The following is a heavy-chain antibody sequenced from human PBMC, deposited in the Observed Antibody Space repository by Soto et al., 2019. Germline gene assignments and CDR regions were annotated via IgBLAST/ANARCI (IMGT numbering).Heavy chain of an antibody. J-gene: IGHJ3*02. CDR3: AKGGYYSLFDI. D-gene: IGHD3-16*01. Sequence: WGSLRLSCAASGFPFSSYAMSWVRQTPGKGLEWVSGISGSGGRTYYADSVKGRFTISRDNSNNTLSLQMHILRVEDTAVYFCAKGGYYSLFDIWGQGTMVTVSS. CDR1: GFPFSSYA. V-gene: IGHV3-23*01. CDR2: ISGSGGRT.